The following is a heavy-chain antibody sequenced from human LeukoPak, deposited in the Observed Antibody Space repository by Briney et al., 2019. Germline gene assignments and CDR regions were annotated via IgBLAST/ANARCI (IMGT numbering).Heavy chain of an antibody. Sequence: GGSLRLSCAASGFTFSSYSMNWVRQAPGKGLEWVSSISSSSSYIYYADSVKGRSTISRDNAKNSLYLQMNSLRAEDTAVYYCAKDRSGSYYGLGNWGQGTLVTVSS. CDR1: GFTFSSYS. D-gene: IGHD1-26*01. J-gene: IGHJ4*02. CDR2: ISSSSSYI. V-gene: IGHV3-21*01. CDR3: AKDRSGSYYGLGN.